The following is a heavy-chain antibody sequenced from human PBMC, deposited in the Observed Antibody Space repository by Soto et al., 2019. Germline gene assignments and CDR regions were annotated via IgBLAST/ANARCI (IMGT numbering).Heavy chain of an antibody. CDR3: ARSEEDCSGGSCSLFDY. CDR2: IYYSGST. D-gene: IGHD2-15*01. CDR1: GGSISSYY. V-gene: IGHV4-59*01. Sequence: PXXTLSLPFTVSGGSISSYYWSWIPQPPGKGLEWIGYIYYSGSTNYNPSLKSRVTISVDTSKNQFSLKLSSVTAADKAVYYCARSEEDCSGGSCSLFDYWGQGTLVTVSS. J-gene: IGHJ4*02.